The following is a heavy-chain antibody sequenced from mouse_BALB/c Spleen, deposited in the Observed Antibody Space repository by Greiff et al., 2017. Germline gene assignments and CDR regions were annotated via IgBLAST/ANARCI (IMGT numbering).Heavy chain of an antibody. Sequence: EVKLVESGGDLVKPGGSLKLSCAASGFTFSSYGMSWVRQTPDKRLEWVATISSGGSYTYYPDSVKGRFTISRDNAKNTLYLQMSSLKSEDTAMYYCARQVSDYWGQGTSVTVSS. V-gene: IGHV5-6*01. CDR1: GFTFSSYG. J-gene: IGHJ4*01. CDR3: ARQVSDY. CDR2: ISSGGSYT. D-gene: IGHD6-2*01.